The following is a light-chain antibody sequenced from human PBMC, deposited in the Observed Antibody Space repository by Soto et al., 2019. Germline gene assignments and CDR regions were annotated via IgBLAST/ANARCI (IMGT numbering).Light chain of an antibody. CDR1: QNINNF. CDR3: QPSYSTPRT. J-gene: IGKJ1*01. Sequence: DIQMTQAPTSLYASVGDRVTITCRASQNINNFLDWYQQKSGKAPKLLFYIASTLESGVPSRFSGSGSGTDFTLTISTLQPEDFATYYCQPSYSTPRTFGQGNKV. CDR2: IAS. V-gene: IGKV1-39*01.